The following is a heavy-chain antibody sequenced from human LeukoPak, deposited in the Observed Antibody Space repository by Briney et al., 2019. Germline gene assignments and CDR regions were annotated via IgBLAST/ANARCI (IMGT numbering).Heavy chain of an antibody. CDR1: GGSISSGSYY. Sequence: SETLSLTCTVSGGSISSGSYYWSWIRQPAGKGLEWIGRIYTSGSTNHNPSLKSRVTISVDTSKNQFSLKLSSVTAADTAVYYCARTRSRHYYDSSGPTPTNFDYWGQGTLVTVSS. CDR3: ARTRSRHYYDSSGPTPTNFDY. CDR2: IYTSGST. J-gene: IGHJ4*02. D-gene: IGHD3-22*01. V-gene: IGHV4-61*02.